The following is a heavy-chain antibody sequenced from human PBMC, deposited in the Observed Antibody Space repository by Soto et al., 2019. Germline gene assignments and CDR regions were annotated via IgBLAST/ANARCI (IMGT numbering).Heavy chain of an antibody. CDR1: GYSVTSYW. CDR2: IDPSDSYT. CDR3: ATPYDILTGRTVNDAFDI. J-gene: IGHJ3*02. Sequence: PGESLKISCKGSGYSVTSYWISWVRQMPGKGLEWMGRIDPSDSYTNYSPSFQGHVTISADKSISTAYLQWSSLKASDTAMYYCATPYDILTGRTVNDAFDIWGQGTMVTVSS. V-gene: IGHV5-10-1*01. D-gene: IGHD3-9*01.